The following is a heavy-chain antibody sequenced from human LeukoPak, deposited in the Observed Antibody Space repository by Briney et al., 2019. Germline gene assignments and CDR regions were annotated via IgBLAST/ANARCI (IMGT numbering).Heavy chain of an antibody. D-gene: IGHD6-13*01. J-gene: IGHJ4*02. CDR1: GGSISSGDYY. V-gene: IGHV4-30-4*01. CDR2: MYYSGST. Sequence: SETLSLTCTVSGGSISSGDYYWSWIRQPPGKGLEWIAYMYYSGSTYYNPSLKSRVTISVDTSKNQFSLKLSSVTAADTAVYYCASLRAAAGPTPFDYWGQGTLVTVSS. CDR3: ASLRAAAGPTPFDY.